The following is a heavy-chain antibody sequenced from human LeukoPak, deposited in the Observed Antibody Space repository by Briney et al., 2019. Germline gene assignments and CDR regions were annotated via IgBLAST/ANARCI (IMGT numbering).Heavy chain of an antibody. Sequence: GASVTVSCTTSGYTFTNYDINWVRQAPGQGLEWMGRINPSSGGTNYAQKFQGRVTMTRDTSISTAYMELSRLTSDDTAVYYCARAKNWDAFDYWGQGTLVTVSS. CDR1: GYTFTNYD. J-gene: IGHJ4*02. D-gene: IGHD7-27*01. CDR3: ARAKNWDAFDY. CDR2: INPSSGGT. V-gene: IGHV1-2*06.